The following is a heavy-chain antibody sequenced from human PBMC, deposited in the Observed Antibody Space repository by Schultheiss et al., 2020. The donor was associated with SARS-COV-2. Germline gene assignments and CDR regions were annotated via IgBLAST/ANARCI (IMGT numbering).Heavy chain of an antibody. J-gene: IGHJ5*02. CDR3: ARDGLLRYFDWLLRDNWFDP. Sequence: SETLSLTCAVSGGSISSGGYYWGWIRQPPGKGLEWIGYIYYSGSTYYNPSLKSRVTISVDTSKNQFSLKLSSVTAADTAVYYCARDGLLRYFDWLLRDNWFDPWGQGTLVTVSS. D-gene: IGHD3-9*01. CDR1: GGSISSGGYY. CDR2: IYYSGST. V-gene: IGHV4-39*07.